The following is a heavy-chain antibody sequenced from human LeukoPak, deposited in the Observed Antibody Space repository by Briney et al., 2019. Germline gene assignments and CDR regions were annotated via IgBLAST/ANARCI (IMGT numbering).Heavy chain of an antibody. D-gene: IGHD6-6*01. V-gene: IGHV1-69*05. J-gene: IGHJ4*02. CDR2: IIPIFGTA. CDR1: GGTFSSYA. Sequence: SVKVSCKASGGTFSSYAISWVRQAPGQGLEWMGGIIPIFGTANYAQKFQGRVTITTDESTSTAYMELSSLRSEDTAVYYCARDRGIGDSSSYFDYWGQGTLVTVSS. CDR3: ARDRGIGDSSSYFDY.